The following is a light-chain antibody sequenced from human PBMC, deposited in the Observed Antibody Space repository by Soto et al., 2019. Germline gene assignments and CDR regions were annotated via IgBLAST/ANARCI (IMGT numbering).Light chain of an antibody. CDR2: DAS. V-gene: IGKV1-5*01. CDR1: QSISSW. J-gene: IGKJ1*01. Sequence: DIRMTQSPSTLSASVGDRVTITCRASQSISSWLAWYQQKPGKAPKLLIYDASSLESGVPSRFSGSGSGTEFTLTISSLQPDDFATYYCQQYNSFSPTFGQGTKAEIK. CDR3: QQYNSFSPT.